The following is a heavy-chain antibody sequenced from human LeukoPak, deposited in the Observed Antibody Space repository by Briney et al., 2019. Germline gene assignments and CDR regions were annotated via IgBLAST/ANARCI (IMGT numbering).Heavy chain of an antibody. Sequence: GGSLRLSCLASKFTFNNYAMTWVRQAPGKGLEWVSSISGSGDNMDYADSMKGRFTISRDNSENTLYLQMNSLRGEDTAVYYCARDGYSGSYYRLYYFFMDVWGKGTTVTVSS. CDR1: KFTFNNYA. V-gene: IGHV3-23*01. J-gene: IGHJ6*03. D-gene: IGHD1-26*01. CDR3: ARDGYSGSYYRLYYFFMDV. CDR2: ISGSGDNM.